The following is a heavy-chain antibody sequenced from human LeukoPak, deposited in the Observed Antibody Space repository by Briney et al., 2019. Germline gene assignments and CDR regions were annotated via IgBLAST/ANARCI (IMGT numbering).Heavy chain of an antibody. CDR2: IYYSGST. Sequence: PSETLSLTCTVSGGSISSYYWSWIRQPPGKGLEWIGYIYYSGSTNYNPSLKSRVTISVDTSKNQFSLKLSSVTAADTAVYYCARGTPTENYYDSSGYYYDWGQGTLVTVSS. J-gene: IGHJ4*02. CDR3: ARGTPTENYYDSSGYYYD. V-gene: IGHV4-59*01. D-gene: IGHD3-22*01. CDR1: GGSISSYY.